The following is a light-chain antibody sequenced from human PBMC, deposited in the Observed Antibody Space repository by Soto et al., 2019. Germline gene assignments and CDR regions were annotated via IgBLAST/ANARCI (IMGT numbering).Light chain of an antibody. V-gene: IGKV3-15*01. Sequence: EIVMTQSPATLSVSPGERATLSCRASQSVSYNLAWYQQKPGQAPRLLIYRASTMATGFPARFSGSGSVTDFTLTISSLQSEDLSVYFCQQYNNWPLTFGGGTKVEIK. J-gene: IGKJ4*01. CDR2: RAS. CDR1: QSVSYN. CDR3: QQYNNWPLT.